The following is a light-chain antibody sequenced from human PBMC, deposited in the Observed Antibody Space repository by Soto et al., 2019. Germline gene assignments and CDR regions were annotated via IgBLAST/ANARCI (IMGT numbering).Light chain of an antibody. CDR3: QQRNSYPLT. Sequence: DIQLTQSPSFLSASVGDRVTITCRASQGISSYLAWYQQKPGKAPKLLIYAASTLQSGVPSRFSGSGSGTEFTLTISSLQPEDFATYYCQQRNSYPLTFGGGTKVEI. CDR1: QGISSY. V-gene: IGKV1-9*01. CDR2: AAS. J-gene: IGKJ4*01.